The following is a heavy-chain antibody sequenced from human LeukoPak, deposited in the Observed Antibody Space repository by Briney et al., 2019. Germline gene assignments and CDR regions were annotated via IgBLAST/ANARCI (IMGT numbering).Heavy chain of an antibody. V-gene: IGHV1-2*02. CDR1: AYTFTDYY. Sequence: ASVKVSCKSSAYTFTDYYMHWVRQAPGQGLEWMGWINPKSGDTRYAQKFQGRVTMTRDSSITTAYMDLSSLRSDDTAVYYCAREWDYYAFWGQGTLVTVSS. CDR3: AREWDYYAF. CDR2: INPKSGDT. J-gene: IGHJ4*02.